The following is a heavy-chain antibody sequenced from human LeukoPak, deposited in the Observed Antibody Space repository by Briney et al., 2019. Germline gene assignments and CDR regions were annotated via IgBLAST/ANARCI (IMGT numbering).Heavy chain of an antibody. CDR2: IYHSGST. CDR1: GGSISSYY. V-gene: IGHV4-59*12. Sequence: SETLSLTWTVSGGSISSYYWSWIWQPPGKGLEWIGEIYHSGSTNYNPSLKSRVTISVDKSKNQFSLKLSSVTAADTAVYYCARAGSSSWYFDYWGQGTLVTVPS. CDR3: ARAGSSSWYFDY. J-gene: IGHJ4*02. D-gene: IGHD6-13*01.